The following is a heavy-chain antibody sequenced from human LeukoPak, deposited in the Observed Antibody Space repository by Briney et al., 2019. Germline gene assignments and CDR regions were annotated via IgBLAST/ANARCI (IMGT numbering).Heavy chain of an antibody. J-gene: IGHJ4*02. Sequence: GGSLKISCKGSGYRFTSYWIGWVRQMPGKGLEWMGIIYPGDSDTRYSPSFQGQVTISADKSISTAYLQWSSLKASDTALYYCAKDVFSSTSGYFDSWGQGTLVTVSS. CDR3: AKDVFSSTSGYFDS. D-gene: IGHD6-19*01. CDR2: IYPGDSDT. CDR1: GYRFTSYW. V-gene: IGHV5-51*01.